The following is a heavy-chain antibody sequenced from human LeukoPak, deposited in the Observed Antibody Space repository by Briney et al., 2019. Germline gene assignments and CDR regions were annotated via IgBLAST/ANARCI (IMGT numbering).Heavy chain of an antibody. D-gene: IGHD6-19*01. CDR1: GFTFSSYA. V-gene: IGHV3-30*04. J-gene: IGHJ4*02. CDR3: ARVTRRYSSGWYYFDY. Sequence: GGSLRLSCAASGFTFSSYAMHWVRQAPGKGLEWVAVISYDGSNKYYADSVKGRFTISRDNSKNTLYLQMHRLTAEDTAVYYCARVTRRYSSGWYYFDYWGQGTLVTVSS. CDR2: ISYDGSNK.